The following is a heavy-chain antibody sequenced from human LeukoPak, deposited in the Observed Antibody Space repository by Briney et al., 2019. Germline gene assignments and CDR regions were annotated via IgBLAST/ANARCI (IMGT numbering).Heavy chain of an antibody. CDR3: AKNGYSSGWYRGDYFDY. CDR2: ISGSGDNT. CDR1: GFTFRSYA. D-gene: IGHD6-19*01. J-gene: IGHJ4*02. V-gene: IGHV3-23*01. Sequence: QPRGSLRLSCAASGFTFRSYAMSWVRQAPGKGLEWVSGISGSGDNTYYADSVKGRFTISRDNSKNTLYLQMNSLGAEDTAVYYCAKNGYSSGWYRGDYFDYWGQGTLVTVSS.